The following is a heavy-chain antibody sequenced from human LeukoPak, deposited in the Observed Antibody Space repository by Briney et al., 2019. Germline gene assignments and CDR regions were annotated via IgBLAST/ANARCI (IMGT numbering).Heavy chain of an antibody. CDR3: ARDNRLYDYGDA. D-gene: IGHD4-17*01. CDR1: GYTFTSCG. CDR2: ISAYNGNT. Sequence: ASVKLSCKSSGYTFTSCGISWVRHAPGQGLERMGWISAYNGNTNYAQKPQGRVTMTTDTSTSTAYMELRSLRSDDTAVYYCARDNRLYDYGDAWGQGTLVTVSS. J-gene: IGHJ5*02. V-gene: IGHV1-18*01.